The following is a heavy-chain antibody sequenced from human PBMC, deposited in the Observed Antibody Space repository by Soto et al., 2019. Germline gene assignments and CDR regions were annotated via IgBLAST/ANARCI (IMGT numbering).Heavy chain of an antibody. V-gene: IGHV5-51*01. J-gene: IGHJ4*02. CDR3: ARQKLVNCSSTSCYFRSGWIDY. CDR1: GYSFTSYW. Sequence: GESLKISCKGSGYSFTSYWIGWVRQMPGKGLEWMGIIYPGDSDTRYSPSFQGQVTISADKSISTAYLQWSSLKASDTAMYYCARQKLVNCSSTSCYFRSGWIDYWGQGTLVTVSS. D-gene: IGHD2-2*01. CDR2: IYPGDSDT.